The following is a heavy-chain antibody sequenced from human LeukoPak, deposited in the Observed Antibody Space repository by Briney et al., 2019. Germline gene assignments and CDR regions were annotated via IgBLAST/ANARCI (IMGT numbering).Heavy chain of an antibody. CDR3: ARDPWRDSGSVSDFDY. V-gene: IGHV3-11*01. CDR2: LSGNVKSI. Sequence: GGSLRLSCAASGFTFSDYYMSWVRQAPGEGVEWVSYLSGNVKSIKYGDSVKGRFNISRDNAKNLLYFEMNSLRAEDTAVYYCARDPWRDSGSVSDFDYWGQGTLVTVSS. J-gene: IGHJ4*02. CDR1: GFTFSDYY. D-gene: IGHD1-26*01.